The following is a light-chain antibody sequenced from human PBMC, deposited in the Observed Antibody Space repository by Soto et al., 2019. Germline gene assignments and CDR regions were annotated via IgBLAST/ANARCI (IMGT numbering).Light chain of an antibody. CDR1: RSNIGSYS. Sequence: QSVLTQPPSASGTPGQRVTISCSGSRSNIGSYSVYWYQQVPGTAPKLLISRNDQRPSGVPDRFSGSKSGTSVSLAISGLRSEDDAYYYCAACDHSLGVVFGGGTKVTVL. V-gene: IGLV1-47*01. CDR3: AACDHSLGVV. J-gene: IGLJ2*01. CDR2: RND.